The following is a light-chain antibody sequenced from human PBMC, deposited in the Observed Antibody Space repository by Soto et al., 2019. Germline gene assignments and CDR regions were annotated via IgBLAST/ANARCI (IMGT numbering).Light chain of an antibody. Sequence: SQTVSGNYLAWYHQKPGQAPRLLIHSASTRAPGIPDRFSASGAGTDFTLTISRLEPEDSAVYYCQQYSASPRTFGPGTKVDIK. V-gene: IGKV3-20*01. CDR3: QQYSASPRT. CDR1: QTVSGNY. J-gene: IGKJ3*01. CDR2: SAS.